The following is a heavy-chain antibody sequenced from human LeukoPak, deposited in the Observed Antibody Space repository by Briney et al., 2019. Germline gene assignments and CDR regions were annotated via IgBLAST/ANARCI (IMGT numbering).Heavy chain of an antibody. V-gene: IGHV3-21*01. CDR2: ISSSSSYI. J-gene: IGHJ5*02. D-gene: IGHD3-3*01. CDR3: ARDLNLGDFWSGSFDP. Sequence: PGGSLRLSCAAPGFTFSSYSMNWVRQAPGKGLEWVSSISSSSSYIYYADSVKGRFTISRDNAKNSLYLQMNSLRAEDTAVYYCARDLNLGDFWSGSFDPWGQGTLVTVSS. CDR1: GFTFSSYS.